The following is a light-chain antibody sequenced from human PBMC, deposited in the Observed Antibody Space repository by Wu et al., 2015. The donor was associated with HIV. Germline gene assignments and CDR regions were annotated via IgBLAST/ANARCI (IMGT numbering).Light chain of an antibody. J-gene: IGKJ5*01. CDR3: QQRSDGPLT. V-gene: IGKV3-11*01. CDR2: DAS. Sequence: EIVLTQSPATLSLSPGERATLSCWATQSVSSYLAWYQHKPGQPPRLLIFDASNRATGIPARFSGSGSGTDFTLTISSLEPEDFAVYYCQQRSDGPLTFGQGTRLEIK. CDR1: QSVSSY.